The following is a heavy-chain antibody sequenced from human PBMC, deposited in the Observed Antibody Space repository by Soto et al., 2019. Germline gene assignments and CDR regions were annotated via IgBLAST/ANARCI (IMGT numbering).Heavy chain of an antibody. CDR1: GYNFNHSY. V-gene: IGHV1-46*02. CDR2: INFRGGTT. D-gene: IGHD2-21*02. Sequence: QVQLVQPGAEVRKPGASMRFSCETSGYNFNHSYIHWVRQAPGQGLEWMGIINFRGGTTEYAHKFRGRVTVTGTTSRRTVYMELRSLRPEETAVYFCARGPENSDVPRWYYWGQGTLLTVSS. J-gene: IGHJ4*02. CDR3: ARGPENSDVPRWYY.